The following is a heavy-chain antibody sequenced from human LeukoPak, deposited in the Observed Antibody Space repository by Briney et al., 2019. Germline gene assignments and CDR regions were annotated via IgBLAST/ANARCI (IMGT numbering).Heavy chain of an antibody. CDR1: GFTFGSYW. D-gene: IGHD3-9*01. V-gene: IGHV3-7*01. CDR3: VRHPGSYNVLTGYSYYFDY. Sequence: PGGSLRLSCVGSGFTFGSYWMSWVRQAPGKGREWGANIKHDGSDHYYADSVAGRFTISRDNAKNSLYLEMSSLRAEDAAVYFCVRHPGSYNVLTGYSYYFDYWGQGTLVTVSS. CDR2: IKHDGSDH. J-gene: IGHJ4*02.